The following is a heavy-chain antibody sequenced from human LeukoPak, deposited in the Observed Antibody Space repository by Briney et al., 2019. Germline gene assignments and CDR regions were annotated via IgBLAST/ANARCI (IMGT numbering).Heavy chain of an antibody. D-gene: IGHD3-10*01. Sequence: SETLSLTCTVSGGSISSYYWSWIRQPPGKGLEWIGYIYYSGSTNYNPSLKSRVTISVDTSKNQFSLKLSPVTAADTAVYYCATFIHDLKLGSGFDYWGQGTLVTVSS. CDR1: GGSISSYY. V-gene: IGHV4-59*08. CDR3: ATFIHDLKLGSGFDY. J-gene: IGHJ4*02. CDR2: IYYSGST.